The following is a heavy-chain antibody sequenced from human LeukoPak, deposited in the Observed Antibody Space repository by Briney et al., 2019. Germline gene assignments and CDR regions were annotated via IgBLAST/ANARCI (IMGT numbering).Heavy chain of an antibody. Sequence: PGRSLRLSCAASGFTFSDYYMSWICQAPGKGLEWVSYISSSSSYTNYADSVKGRFTISRDNAKNSLYMQMNSLRAEDTAVYYCARNYAGNSGGFDYWGQGTLVTVSS. CDR1: GFTFSDYY. J-gene: IGHJ4*02. D-gene: IGHD4-23*01. V-gene: IGHV3-11*06. CDR2: ISSSSSYT. CDR3: ARNYAGNSGGFDY.